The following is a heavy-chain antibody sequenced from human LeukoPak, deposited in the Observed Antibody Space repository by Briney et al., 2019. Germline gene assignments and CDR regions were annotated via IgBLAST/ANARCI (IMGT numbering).Heavy chain of an antibody. V-gene: IGHV1-2*02. CDR1: GYTFTGYH. D-gene: IGHD4-17*01. CDR2: IIPNSGGT. Sequence: ASVKVSCKASGYTFTGYHIHWVRQAPGQGLEWMGWIIPNSGGTNYARNFQDRVTMTRDTSISTAYMELSRLRSDDTAVYYCARTVTTDAFDTWGQGTVVTVSS. J-gene: IGHJ3*02. CDR3: ARTVTTDAFDT.